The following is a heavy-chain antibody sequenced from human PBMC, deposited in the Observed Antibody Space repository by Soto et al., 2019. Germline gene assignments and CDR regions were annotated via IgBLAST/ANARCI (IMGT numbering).Heavy chain of an antibody. CDR3: ARILVVPADRYYYYYGMDV. CDR2: IDWDDDK. CDR1: GFSLSTSGMC. J-gene: IGHJ6*02. D-gene: IGHD2-2*01. Sequence: SGPTLVNPTQTLTLTCTFSGFSLSTSGMCVSWIRQPPGKALEWLALIDWDDDKYYSTSLKTRLTISKDTSKNQVVLTMTNMDPVDTATYYCARILVVPADRYYYYYGMDVWGQGTRVTVSS. V-gene: IGHV2-70*01.